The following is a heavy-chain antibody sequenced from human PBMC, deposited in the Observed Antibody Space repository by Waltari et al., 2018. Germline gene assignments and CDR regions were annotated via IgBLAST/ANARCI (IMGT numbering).Heavy chain of an antibody. CDR1: GFTFSSYA. D-gene: IGHD6-6*01. J-gene: IGHJ4*02. CDR3: AKDKDSARSLDY. V-gene: IGHV3-23*01. CDR2: ISGSGGST. Sequence: EVQLLESGGGLVQPGGSLRLSCAASGFTFSSYAMSWVRQAPGKGLEWVSGISGSGGSTYYADAVKGRFTISRDNSKNTLYLQMNSLRAEDTAVYYCAKDKDSARSLDYWGQGTLVTVSS.